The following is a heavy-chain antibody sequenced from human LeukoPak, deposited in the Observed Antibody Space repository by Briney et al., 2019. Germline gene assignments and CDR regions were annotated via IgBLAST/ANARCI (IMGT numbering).Heavy chain of an antibody. CDR3: ARAEMTQNRPDAFDI. CDR1: GGSFSGYY. D-gene: IGHD5-24*01. V-gene: IGHV4-34*01. CDR2: INHSGST. Sequence: SETLSLTCAVYGGSFSGYYWSWIRQPPGKGLEWIGEINHSGSTNYNPSLKSRVTISVDTSKNQFSLKLSSVTAADTAVYYCARAEMTQNRPDAFDIWGQGTMVTVSS. J-gene: IGHJ3*02.